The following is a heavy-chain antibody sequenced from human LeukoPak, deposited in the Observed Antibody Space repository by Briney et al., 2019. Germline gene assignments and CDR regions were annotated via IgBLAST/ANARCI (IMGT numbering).Heavy chain of an antibody. Sequence: SETLSLTCTVSGDSITNYFWSWIRQPPGKGLEWIGYIYYTGDTNYKPSLKSRVTISVDTSTNQFSLRLRSVTAADTAVYYCARGRVAYSAYYFDDWGRGPLVTVSS. D-gene: IGHD2-15*01. CDR2: IYYTGDT. CDR1: GDSITNYF. J-gene: IGHJ4*02. CDR3: ARGRVAYSAYYFDD. V-gene: IGHV4-59*01.